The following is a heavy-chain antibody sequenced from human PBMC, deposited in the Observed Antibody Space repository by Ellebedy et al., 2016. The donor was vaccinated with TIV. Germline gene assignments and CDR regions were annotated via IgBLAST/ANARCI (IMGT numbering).Heavy chain of an antibody. CDR1: GFTFTSYW. V-gene: IGHV3-7*03. CDR3: AREYSSGENWYFDL. J-gene: IGHJ2*01. D-gene: IGHD6-19*01. CDR2: IKQDGSEK. Sequence: PGGSLRLSCAASGFTFTSYWMTWVRQAPGKGLEWVANIKQDGSEKYYVDSVKGRFTISRDNAKNSLYLNMNSLRAEDTALYHCAREYSSGENWYFDLWGRGTLVSVSS.